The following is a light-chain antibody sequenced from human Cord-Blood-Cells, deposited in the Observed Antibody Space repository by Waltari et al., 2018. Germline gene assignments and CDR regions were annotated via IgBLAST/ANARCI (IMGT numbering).Light chain of an antibody. CDR1: TREVGGYNY. J-gene: IGLJ1*01. CDR3: SSYTSSSTYNYV. Sequence: QSALTQPASVSGSPGQSITISCTGTTREVGGYNYVSWYQQHPGKAPKLMIYDVSNRPSGVSNRFSGSKSGNTASLTISGLQAEDEADYYCSSYTSSSTYNYVFGTGTKVTVL. CDR2: DVS. V-gene: IGLV2-14*01.